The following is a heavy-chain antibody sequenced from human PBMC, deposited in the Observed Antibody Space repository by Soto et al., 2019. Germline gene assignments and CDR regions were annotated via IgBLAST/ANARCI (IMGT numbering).Heavy chain of an antibody. CDR2: ISYDGSNK. V-gene: IGHV3-30-3*01. D-gene: IGHD3-10*01. CDR3: ARDPLHYGSAPHWFDP. CDR1: GFTFTSYA. J-gene: IGHJ5*02. Sequence: QVQLVESGGGVVQPGRSLRLSCAASGFTFTSYAMHWVRQAPGKGLEWVAVISYDGSNKYYAESVKGRFTISRDNSKNTLELQKNSLRAQHTAVYYCARDPLHYGSAPHWFDPWGQGTLVTVSS.